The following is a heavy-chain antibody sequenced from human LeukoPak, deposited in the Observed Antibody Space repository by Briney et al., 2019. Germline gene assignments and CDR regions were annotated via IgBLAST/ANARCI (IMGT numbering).Heavy chain of an antibody. CDR3: AKDRAPINMIVAEFDY. V-gene: IGHV3-33*06. D-gene: IGHD3-22*01. CDR2: IWYDGSNK. Sequence: GGSLRLSCAASGFTFSSYGMHWVRRAPGKGLEWVAVIWYDGSNKYYADSVKGRFTISRDNSKNTLYLQMNSLRAEDTAVYYCAKDRAPINMIVAEFDYWGQGTLVTVSS. J-gene: IGHJ4*02. CDR1: GFTFSSYG.